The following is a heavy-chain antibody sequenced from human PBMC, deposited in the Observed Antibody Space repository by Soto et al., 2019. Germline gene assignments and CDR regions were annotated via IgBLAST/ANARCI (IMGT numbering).Heavy chain of an antibody. J-gene: IGHJ2*01. CDR1: GGTFSSYA. D-gene: IGHD4-17*01. V-gene: IGHV1-69*12. Sequence: QVQLVQSGAEVKKPGSSVKVSCKASGGTFSSYAISWVRQAPGQGLEWMGGIIPIFGTANYAQKFQGRVTITANESTSTAYMGLSSLRAEDTAVYYCAGDSSRYGGYVWYFDLWGHGTLLTVS. CDR2: IIPIFGTA. CDR3: AGDSSRYGGYVWYFDL.